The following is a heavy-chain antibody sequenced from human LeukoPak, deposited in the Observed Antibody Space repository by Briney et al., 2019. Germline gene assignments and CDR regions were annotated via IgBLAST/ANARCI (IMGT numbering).Heavy chain of an antibody. CDR2: IIPMMGIA. V-gene: IGHV1-69*02. D-gene: IGHD6-19*01. Sequence: SVKVSCKASGGTLRRHTITWVRQAPGQGLEWMGRIIPMMGIANYAQKFQGRVTITADTSTDTAYMDLISLRSEGTAVYYCASRSHKTIVGADTREVGDYWGQGTLVTVSS. CDR3: ASRSHKTIVGADTREVGDY. CDR1: GGTLRRHT. J-gene: IGHJ4*02.